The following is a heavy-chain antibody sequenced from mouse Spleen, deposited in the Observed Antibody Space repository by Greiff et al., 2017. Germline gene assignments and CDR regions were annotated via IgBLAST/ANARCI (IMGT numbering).Heavy chain of an antibody. D-gene: IGHD4-1*01. CDR2: INPSSGDT. CDR1: GYTFTSYW. J-gene: IGHJ4*01. Sequence: QVKLKQAGAELAKPGASVKLSCKASGYTFTSYWMHWVKQRPGQGLEWIGYINPSSGDTKYNQKFKDKATLTADKSSIPAYMHLSSLTSEDSALYYCARTTWDVHYYAMDYCGQVPSVTVSS. CDR3: ARTTWDVHYYAMDY. V-gene: IGHV1-7*01.